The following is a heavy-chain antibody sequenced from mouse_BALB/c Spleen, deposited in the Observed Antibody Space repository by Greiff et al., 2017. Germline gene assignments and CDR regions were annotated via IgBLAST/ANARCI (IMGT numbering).Heavy chain of an antibody. CDR1: GYTFTSYN. J-gene: IGHJ4*01. D-gene: IGHD2-14*01. V-gene: IGHV1-12*01. CDR3: ARGGYYRYDGFAMDY. Sequence: QVQLQQPGAELVKPGASVKMSCKASGYTFTSYNMHWVKQTPGQGLEWIGAIYPGNGDTSYNQKFKGKATLTADKSSSTAYMQLSSLTSEDSAVYYCARGGYYRYDGFAMDYWGQGTSVTVSS. CDR2: IYPGNGDT.